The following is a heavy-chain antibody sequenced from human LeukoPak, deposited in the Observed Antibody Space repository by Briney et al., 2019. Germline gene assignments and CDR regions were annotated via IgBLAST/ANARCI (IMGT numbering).Heavy chain of an antibody. V-gene: IGHV4-4*07. Sequence: PSETLSLTCTVSGGSISSYYWSWIRQPAGKGLEWIGRIYTSGSTNYNPSLKSRVTMSVDTSKNQFSLKLSSVTAADTAVYYCARGLVVVAPGGNYYYMDVWGKGTTVTVSS. CDR1: GGSISSYY. CDR3: ARGLVVVAPGGNYYYMDV. J-gene: IGHJ6*03. CDR2: IYTSGST. D-gene: IGHD2-15*01.